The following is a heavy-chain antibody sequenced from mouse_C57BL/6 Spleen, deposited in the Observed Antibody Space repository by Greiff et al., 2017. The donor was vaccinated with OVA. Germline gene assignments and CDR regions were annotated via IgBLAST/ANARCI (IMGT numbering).Heavy chain of an antibody. V-gene: IGHV5-17*01. Sequence: EVQVVESGGGLVKPGGSLKLSCAASGFTFSDYGMHWVRQAPEKGLEWVAYISSGSSTIYYADTVKGRFTISRDNAKNTLFLQMTSLRSEDTAMYYCARKDYYGSSYWYFDVWGTGTTVTVSS. D-gene: IGHD1-1*01. CDR3: ARKDYYGSSYWYFDV. CDR1: GFTFSDYG. CDR2: ISSGSSTI. J-gene: IGHJ1*03.